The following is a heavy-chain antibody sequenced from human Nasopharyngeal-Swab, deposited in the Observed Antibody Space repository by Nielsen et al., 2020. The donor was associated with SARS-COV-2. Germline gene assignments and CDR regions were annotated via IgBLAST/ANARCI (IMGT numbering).Heavy chain of an antibody. J-gene: IGHJ6*03. Sequence: GESLKISCAASGFTVTYNYMSWVRQAPGKGLEWVSLISTGGTKSYADSVKGRFTISRDISKNTLYLQMNSLRAEDTAVYYCAGDRGFDGYYYMDVWGKGTTVTVSS. D-gene: IGHD3-10*01. CDR3: AGDRGFDGYYYMDV. V-gene: IGHV3-53*01. CDR1: GFTVTYNY. CDR2: ISTGGTK.